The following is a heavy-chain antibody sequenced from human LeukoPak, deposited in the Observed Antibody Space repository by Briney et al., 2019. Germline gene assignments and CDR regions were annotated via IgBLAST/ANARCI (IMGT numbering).Heavy chain of an antibody. Sequence: SETLSLTCTVSGGSISSYYWSWIRQPPGKGLEWIGYIYYSGSTNYNPSLKSRVTISVDTSKNQFSLKLSSVTAADTAVYYCARETGIPPGIAVAGPKRSSYYYGMDVWGQGATVTVSS. V-gene: IGHV4-59*01. J-gene: IGHJ6*02. CDR2: IYYSGST. CDR1: GGSISSYY. CDR3: ARETGIPPGIAVAGPKRSSYYYGMDV. D-gene: IGHD6-19*01.